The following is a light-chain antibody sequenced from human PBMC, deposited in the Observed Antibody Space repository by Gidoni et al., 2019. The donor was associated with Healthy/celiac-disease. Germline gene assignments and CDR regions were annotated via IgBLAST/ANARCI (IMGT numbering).Light chain of an antibody. Sequence: IVLPQPPATLSLSPGDRATLSCRASQSVSSYLAWYQQKPGQAPRLLIYDASNRATGIPARFSGSGSGTDFTLTISSLEPEDFAVYYCQQRSNWPLTFGGGTKVEIK. V-gene: IGKV3-11*01. CDR2: DAS. CDR3: QQRSNWPLT. J-gene: IGKJ4*01. CDR1: QSVSSY.